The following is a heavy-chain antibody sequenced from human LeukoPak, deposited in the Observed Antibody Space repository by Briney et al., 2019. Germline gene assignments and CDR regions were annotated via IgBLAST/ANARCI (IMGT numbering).Heavy chain of an antibody. CDR1: GFTFSSYE. Sequence: GSLRLSCAASGFTFSSYEMNWVRQAPGKGLEWVGSIYYRGFTYYNPSLKSRVTISVDTSQNQFSLKLTSVTAADTAVYYCARDQTGGDAFDIWGQGTMLTVSS. CDR2: IYYRGFT. CDR3: ARDQTGGDAFDI. J-gene: IGHJ3*02. V-gene: IGHV4-39*07. D-gene: IGHD3-9*01.